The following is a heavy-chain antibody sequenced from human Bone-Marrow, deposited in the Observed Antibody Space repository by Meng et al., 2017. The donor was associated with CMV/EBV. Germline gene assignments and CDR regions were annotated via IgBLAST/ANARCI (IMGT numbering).Heavy chain of an antibody. CDR1: GGSLSRSDYY. Sequence: SETLSLTCTVSGGSLSRSDYYWGWIRQPPGKGLEWIGSIYYSGSTYSNPSLKSRVAIAVDTSKNQFSLKLSSVTAADTAVYYCARVGYCTNGLCLYPPFFDYWGQGTLVTVSS. D-gene: IGHD2-8*01. V-gene: IGHV4-39*07. J-gene: IGHJ4*02. CDR3: ARVGYCTNGLCLYPPFFDY. CDR2: IYYSGST.